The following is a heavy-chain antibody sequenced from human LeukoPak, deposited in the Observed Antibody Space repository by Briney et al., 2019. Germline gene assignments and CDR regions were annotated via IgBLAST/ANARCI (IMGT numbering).Heavy chain of an antibody. CDR1: GGSFSGYY. CDR2: INHSGST. D-gene: IGHD6-19*01. J-gene: IGHJ4*02. Sequence: PSETLSLTCAVYGGSFSGYYWSWIRQPPGKGLEWIGEINHSGSTNYNPSLKSRVTISVDTSKNQFSLKLSSVTAADTAVYYCARVVLAVAGTNYFDYWGQGTLVTVSS. CDR3: ARVVLAVAGTNYFDY. V-gene: IGHV4-34*01.